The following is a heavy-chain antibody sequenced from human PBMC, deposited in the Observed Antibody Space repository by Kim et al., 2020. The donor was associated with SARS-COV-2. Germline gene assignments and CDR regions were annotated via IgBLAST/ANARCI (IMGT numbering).Heavy chain of an antibody. D-gene: IGHD3-22*01. V-gene: IGHV4-34*01. CDR3: ARSPTMRALDY. Sequence: NYNPSLKSRVTISVDTSKNQFSLKLSSVTAADTAVYYCARSPTMRALDYWGQGTLVTVSS. J-gene: IGHJ4*02.